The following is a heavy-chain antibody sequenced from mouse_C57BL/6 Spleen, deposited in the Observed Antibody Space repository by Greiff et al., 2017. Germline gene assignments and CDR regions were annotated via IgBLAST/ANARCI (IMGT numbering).Heavy chain of an antibody. CDR2: IDPSDSYT. CDR3: ARDTTRGYAMDY. J-gene: IGHJ4*01. CDR1: GYTFTSYW. D-gene: IGHD1-1*01. Sequence: VQLQQPGAELVMPGASVKLSCKASGYTFTSYWMHWVKQRPGQGLEWIGEIDPSDSYTNYNQKFKGKSTLTVDKSSSTAYMQLSSLTSEDSAVYYCARDTTRGYAMDYWGQGTSVTVSS. V-gene: IGHV1-69*01.